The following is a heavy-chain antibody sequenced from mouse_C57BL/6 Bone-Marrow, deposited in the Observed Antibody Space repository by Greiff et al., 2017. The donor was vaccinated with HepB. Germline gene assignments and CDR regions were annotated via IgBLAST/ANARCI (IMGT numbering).Heavy chain of an antibody. V-gene: IGHV1-4*01. Sequence: QVHVKQSGAELARPGASVKMSCKASGYTFTSYTMHWVKQRPGQGLEWIGYINPSSGYTKYNQKFKDKATLTADKSSSTAYMQLSSLTSEDSAVYYCARRGGYGYFDYWGQGTTLTVSS. CDR1: GYTFTSYT. J-gene: IGHJ2*01. CDR3: ARRGGYGYFDY. CDR2: INPSSGYT. D-gene: IGHD1-1*02.